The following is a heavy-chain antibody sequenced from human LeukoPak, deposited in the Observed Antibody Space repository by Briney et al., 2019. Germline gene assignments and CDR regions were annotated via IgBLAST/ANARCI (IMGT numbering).Heavy chain of an antibody. CDR3: ARDAGMIVLENYYYMDV. V-gene: IGHV3-20*04. Sequence: GGSLRLSCAASGFTFHYYGMSWVRQAPGKGLEWVSGINWNGGSTGYADSVKGRFTISRDNAKNSLYLQMNSLRAEDTALYYCARDAGMIVLENYYYMDVWGKGTTVTVSS. CDR1: GFTFHYYG. D-gene: IGHD3-22*01. J-gene: IGHJ6*03. CDR2: INWNGGST.